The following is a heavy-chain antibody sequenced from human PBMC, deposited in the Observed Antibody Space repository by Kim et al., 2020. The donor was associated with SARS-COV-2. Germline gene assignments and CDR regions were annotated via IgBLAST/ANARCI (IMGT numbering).Heavy chain of an antibody. J-gene: IGHJ4*02. Sequence: ANSVRGRFTPARDNPKSTVYLQMNSLGAEDTAVYYCAGICGTTSCSDDYWGQGTLVTVSS. V-gene: IGHV3-23*01. D-gene: IGHD2-2*01. CDR3: AGICGTTSCSDDY.